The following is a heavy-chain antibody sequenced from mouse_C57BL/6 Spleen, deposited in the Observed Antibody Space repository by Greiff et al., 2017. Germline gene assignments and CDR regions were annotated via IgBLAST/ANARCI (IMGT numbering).Heavy chain of an antibody. J-gene: IGHJ2*01. CDR1: GYTFTSYW. CDR2: IHPNSGST. D-gene: IGHD1-1*01. CDR3: ARSGILPVDY. Sequence: VQLQQPGAELVKPGASVKLSCKASGYTFTSYWMHWVKQRPGQGLEWIGMIHPNSGSTNYNEKFKSKDTLTVDKSSSTAYMQRSSRTSEASAVYYCARSGILPVDYWGQGTTLTVSS. V-gene: IGHV1-64*01.